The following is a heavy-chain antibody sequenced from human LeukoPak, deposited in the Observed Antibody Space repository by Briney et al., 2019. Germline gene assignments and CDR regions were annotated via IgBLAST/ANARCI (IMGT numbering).Heavy chain of an antibody. D-gene: IGHD3-9*01. Sequence: GGSLRLSCAASGFTFSSYAMSWVRQAPGKGLEWVSAISGSGGSTYYADSVKGRFTISRDNSKNTLYLQMNSLRAEDTALYHCARGYYDILTGYAFDIWGQGTMVTVSS. CDR2: ISGSGGST. CDR1: GFTFSSYA. J-gene: IGHJ3*02. CDR3: ARGYYDILTGYAFDI. V-gene: IGHV3-23*01.